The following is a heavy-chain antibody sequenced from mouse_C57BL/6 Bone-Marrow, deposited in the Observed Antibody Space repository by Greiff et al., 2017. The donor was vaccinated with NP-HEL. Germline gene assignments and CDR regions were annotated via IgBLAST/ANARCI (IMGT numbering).Heavy chain of an antibody. Sequence: EVQGVESGGGLVQPGGSPKLSCAASGFTFSDSYMYWVRQTPEKRLEWVAYISNGGGSTYYPDTVKGRFTISRDNATNTLYLQMSRMKSKDTAMYYCARQENYDDPVLLDMDDWGKGTTVTVSS. J-gene: IGHJ4*01. V-gene: IGHV5-12*01. CDR2: ISNGGGST. CDR3: ARQENYDDPVLLDMDD. D-gene: IGHD1-1*01. CDR1: GFTFSDSY.